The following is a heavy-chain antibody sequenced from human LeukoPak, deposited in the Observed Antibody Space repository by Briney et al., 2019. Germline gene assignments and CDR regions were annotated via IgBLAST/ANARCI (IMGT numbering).Heavy chain of an antibody. CDR1: GFTFDDYA. J-gene: IGHJ4*02. V-gene: IGHV3-9*01. D-gene: IGHD6-13*01. CDR2: ISWNSGSI. Sequence: GGSLRLSCAASGFTFDDYAMHWVRQAPGKGLEWVSGISWNSGSIGYADSVKGRFTISRDNAKNSLYLQMNSLRAEDTALYYCAKPRFGSRIAAALDYWGQGTLVTVSS. CDR3: AKPRFGSRIAAALDY.